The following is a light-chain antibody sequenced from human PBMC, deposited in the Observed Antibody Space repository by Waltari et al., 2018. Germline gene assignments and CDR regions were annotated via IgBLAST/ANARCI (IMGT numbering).Light chain of an antibody. CDR3: GTWDTSLSVVV. J-gene: IGLJ3*02. Sequence: QSVLTQPPSVSAAPGQKVTISCSGSTSNVGNNYVSWYQQFPGTAPKLLIFENKERPSGIPDRFSGSKSGTSATLGITGLQTGDEADYYCGTWDTSLSVVVLGGGTRLTVL. CDR1: TSNVGNNY. CDR2: ENK. V-gene: IGLV1-51*01.